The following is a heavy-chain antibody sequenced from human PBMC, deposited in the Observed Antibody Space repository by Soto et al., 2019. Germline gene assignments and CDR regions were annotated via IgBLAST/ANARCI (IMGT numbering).Heavy chain of an antibody. D-gene: IGHD3-22*01. V-gene: IGHV1-3*05. J-gene: IGHJ5*02. CDR2: INAGNGNT. CDR1: GYTFTSYA. CDR3: ARDRYYYDSSGYADNWFDP. Sequence: QVQLVQSGAEEKKPGASVKVSCKASGYTFTSYAMHWVRQAPGQRLEWMGWINAGNGNTKYSQKFQGRVTITRDTSASTAYMELSSLRSEDTAVYYCARDRYYYDSSGYADNWFDPWGQGTLVTVSS.